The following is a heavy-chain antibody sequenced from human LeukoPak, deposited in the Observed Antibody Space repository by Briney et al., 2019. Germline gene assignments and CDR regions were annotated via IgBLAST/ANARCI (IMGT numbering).Heavy chain of an antibody. CDR1: GFTFSNFE. CDR2: ITRSSRII. J-gene: IGHJ6*03. D-gene: IGHD3-3*01. V-gene: IGHV3-48*01. Sequence: GGSLRLSCAASGFTFSNFEMNWVRQIPGKGLEWLSFITRSSRIIYYADSVKGRFTISRDNANNSLHLQMNSLRVEDTAMYYCAKDHIRFSFYYYMDVWGKGTTVTVSS. CDR3: AKDHIRFSFYYYMDV.